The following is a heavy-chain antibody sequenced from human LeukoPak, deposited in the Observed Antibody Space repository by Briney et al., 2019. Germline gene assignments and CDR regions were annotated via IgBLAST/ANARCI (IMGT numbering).Heavy chain of an antibody. J-gene: IGHJ4*02. CDR1: GFPFSNYW. D-gene: IGHD6-13*01. CDR2: GNSDGSTT. V-gene: IGHV3-74*01. CDR3: ARGYYSSSRFDS. Sequence: GGSLRLSCAASGFPFSNYWMHWGRQAPGKGQVWVSRGNSDGSTTNYADSVKGRFTISRDNAENTLYMRMNSLRPEDTAVYYCARGYYSSSRFDSWGQGTLVTVSS.